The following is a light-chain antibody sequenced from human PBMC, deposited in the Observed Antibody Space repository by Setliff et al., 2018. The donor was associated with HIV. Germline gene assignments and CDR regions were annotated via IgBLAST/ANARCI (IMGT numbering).Light chain of an antibody. J-gene: IGLJ1*01. Sequence: ALTQPASVSGSPGQSITISCTGTSSDVGGYNYVSWYQQHPGKAPKLMIYDVSKWPSGVSNRFSGSKSGNTASLTISGLQTEDEADYYCSSYTSSSTYVFGTGTKVTVL. CDR3: SSYTSSSTYV. V-gene: IGLV2-14*01. CDR1: SSDVGGYNY. CDR2: DVS.